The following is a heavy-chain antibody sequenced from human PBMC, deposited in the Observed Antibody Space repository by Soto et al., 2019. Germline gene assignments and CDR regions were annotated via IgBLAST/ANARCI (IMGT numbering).Heavy chain of an antibody. CDR2: VYYSGST. Sequence: SETLSLTCTVSGGSISSYYWSWIRQPPGKGLEWIGYVYYSGSTNYNPSLKSRVTISVDTSKNQFSLNLSSVTAADTAVYYCAAGGGLPRYYWXQGTLVTVSS. CDR3: AAGGGLPRYY. D-gene: IGHD5-12*01. V-gene: IGHV4-59*01. CDR1: GGSISSYY. J-gene: IGHJ4*02.